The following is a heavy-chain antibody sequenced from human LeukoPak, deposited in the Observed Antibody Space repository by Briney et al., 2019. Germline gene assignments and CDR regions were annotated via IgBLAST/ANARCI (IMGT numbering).Heavy chain of an antibody. CDR2: IYYSGST. CDR3: ARPFSIAAAGT. V-gene: IGHV4-59*05. D-gene: IGHD6-13*01. Sequence: SEALSLTCTVSGGSISSYYWSWIRQPPGKGLEWIGSIYYSGSTYYNPSLKSRVTISVDTSKNQFPLKLSSVTAADTAVYYCARPFSIAAAGTWGQGTLVTVSS. CDR1: GGSISSYY. J-gene: IGHJ5*02.